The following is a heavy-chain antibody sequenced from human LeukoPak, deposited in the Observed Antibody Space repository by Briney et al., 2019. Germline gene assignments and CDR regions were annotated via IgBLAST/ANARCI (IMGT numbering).Heavy chain of an antibody. CDR2: ISCDDSTI. Sequence: GGCLRLSCAASLFISTAGEITGVGPAPAQGRDWLSYISCDDSTIHYAASVKGRFTISRDDARNSLYLQMNSLRADDTGIYYCATRFLEVDDPWGQGTLVTVSS. V-gene: IGHV3-48*03. CDR1: LFISTAGE. CDR3: ATRFLEVDDP. D-gene: IGHD3-3*01. J-gene: IGHJ5*02.